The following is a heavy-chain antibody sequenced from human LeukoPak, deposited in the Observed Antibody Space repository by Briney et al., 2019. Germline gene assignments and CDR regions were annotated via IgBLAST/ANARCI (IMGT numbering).Heavy chain of an antibody. V-gene: IGHV3-23*01. CDR2: ISGSGGST. D-gene: IGHD6-19*01. Sequence: PGGSLRLSCAASGFTFSSYATSWVRQAPGKGLEWVSAISGSGGSTYYADSVKGRFTISRDNSKNTLYLQMNSLRAEDTAVYYCAKDPDWGYSSGWYDYWGQGTLVTVSS. CDR3: AKDPDWGYSSGWYDY. J-gene: IGHJ4*02. CDR1: GFTFSSYA.